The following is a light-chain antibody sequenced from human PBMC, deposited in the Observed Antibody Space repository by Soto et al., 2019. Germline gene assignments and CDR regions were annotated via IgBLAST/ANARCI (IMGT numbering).Light chain of an antibody. Sequence: DIVMTQSPATLSVAPGERVTFSCRASQGVSRKLAWYQHKPGQAPRLLIYGASTRATGIPARSSGSGSGTEFTLTISSLESEDFAVYYCQQYSIWRTFGQGTKVDIK. CDR1: QGVSRK. V-gene: IGKV3-15*01. J-gene: IGKJ1*01. CDR2: GAS. CDR3: QQYSIWRT.